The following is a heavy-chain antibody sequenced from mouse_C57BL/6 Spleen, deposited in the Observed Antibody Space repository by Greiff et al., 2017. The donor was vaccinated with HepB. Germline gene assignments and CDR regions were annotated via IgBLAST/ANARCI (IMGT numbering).Heavy chain of an antibody. V-gene: IGHV1-55*01. J-gene: IGHJ2*01. CDR3: ARRYYDYEGYYFDY. CDR1: GYTFTSYW. CDR2: IYPGSGST. D-gene: IGHD2-4*01. Sequence: VQLQQPGAELVKPGASVKMSCKASGYTFTSYWITWVKQRPGQGLEWIGDIYPGSGSTNYNEKFKSKATLTVDTSSSTAYMQLSSLTSEDSAVYYCARRYYDYEGYYFDYGGQGTTLTVSS.